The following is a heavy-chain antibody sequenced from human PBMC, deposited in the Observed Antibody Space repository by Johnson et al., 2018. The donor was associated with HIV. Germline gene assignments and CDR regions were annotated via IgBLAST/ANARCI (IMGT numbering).Heavy chain of an antibody. J-gene: IGHJ3*02. CDR2: IVTAGDT. CDR1: GFAFAAYG. CDR3: ARALGATYAFDI. D-gene: IGHD1-26*01. V-gene: IGHV3-13*01. Sequence: AYGFAFAAYGLHWVRQPPGKCLEWVSAIVTAGDTYYPGSVKGRFTISRENAKNSLYLQMNSLRAGDTAVYYCARALGATYAFDIWGQGTMVTVSS.